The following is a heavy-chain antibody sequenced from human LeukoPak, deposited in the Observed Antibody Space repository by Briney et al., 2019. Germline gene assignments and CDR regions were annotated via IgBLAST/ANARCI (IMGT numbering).Heavy chain of an antibody. Sequence: GGSLRLSCAASGFTFSSYALSWVRQAPGKGLEWVSAIGPSGAIALYIDSVKGRFTISRDNSKSTLYLQMNSLRAEDTAVYYCARRPLDVRHFDYWGQGALVTVSS. CDR1: GFTFSSYA. CDR3: ARRPLDVRHFDY. D-gene: IGHD3-10*02. CDR2: IGPSGAIA. J-gene: IGHJ4*02. V-gene: IGHV3-23*01.